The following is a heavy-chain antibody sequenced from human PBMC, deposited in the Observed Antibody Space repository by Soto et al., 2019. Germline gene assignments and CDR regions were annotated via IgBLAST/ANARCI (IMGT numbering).Heavy chain of an antibody. Sequence: QVQLVQSGAAVKKPGSSVKVSCKASGGTFSSYAISWVRRAPGQGLEWMGGIIPIFGTANYAQKFQGRVTITADESASTADMELSSLRSEDTAVYYCAREAPGWLLFDYWGQGTLVTVSS. CDR3: AREAPGWLLFDY. V-gene: IGHV1-69*01. CDR2: IIPIFGTA. CDR1: GGTFSSYA. J-gene: IGHJ4*02. D-gene: IGHD5-12*01.